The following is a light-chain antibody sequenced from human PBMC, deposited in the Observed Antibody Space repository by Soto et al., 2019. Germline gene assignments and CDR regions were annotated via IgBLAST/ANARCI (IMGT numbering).Light chain of an antibody. J-gene: IGKJ5*01. CDR2: GAS. CDR1: QSVISSY. V-gene: IGKV3D-20*02. CDR3: QQRSNWPPIT. Sequence: EIVLTQSPGTLSLSPGERATLSCRSIQSVISSYLAWYQQKPGQAPRLLIYGASSRATGIPDRFSGSGSGTDFTLTITRLEPEDFAVYYCQQRSNWPPITFGQGTRLEIK.